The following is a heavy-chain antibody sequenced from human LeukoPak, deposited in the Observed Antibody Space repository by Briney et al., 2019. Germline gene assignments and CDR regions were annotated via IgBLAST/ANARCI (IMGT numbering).Heavy chain of an antibody. D-gene: IGHD2-15*01. Sequence: GESLKISCKGSGYSFTSYWIGWVRQMPGKGLEWMGIIYPGDSDTRYSPSFQGQVTISADKSISTAYLQWSSLEASDTAMYYCARHQCSGGSCYPTEDYWGQGTLVTVSS. CDR3: ARHQCSGGSCYPTEDY. J-gene: IGHJ4*02. CDR1: GYSFTSYW. V-gene: IGHV5-51*01. CDR2: IYPGDSDT.